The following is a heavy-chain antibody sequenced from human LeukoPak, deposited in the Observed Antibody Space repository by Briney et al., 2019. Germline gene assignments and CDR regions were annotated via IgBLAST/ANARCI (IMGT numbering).Heavy chain of an antibody. V-gene: IGHV4-38-2*01. CDR2: IYHSGST. CDR3: ARPRRSCSGGSCYYYYFDY. CDR1: GYSISSGYY. Sequence: SETLPLTCAVSGYSISSGYYWGWIRQPPGKGLEWIGSIYHSGSTYYNPSLKSRVTISVDTSKNQFSLKLSSVTAADTAVYYCARPRRSCSGGSCYYYYFDYWGQGTLVTVSS. D-gene: IGHD2-15*01. J-gene: IGHJ4*02.